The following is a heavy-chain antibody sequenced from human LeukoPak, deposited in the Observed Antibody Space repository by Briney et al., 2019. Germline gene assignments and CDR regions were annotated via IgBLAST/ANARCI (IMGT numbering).Heavy chain of an antibody. CDR3: TRGVALATVYYFDF. J-gene: IGHJ4*02. V-gene: IGHV1-18*04. D-gene: IGHD3-10*01. CDR2: IGNHNGNT. CDR1: GFTFSAYG. Sequence: VASVKVSCKTSGFTFSAYGIAWVRQAPGHGPEWMGWIGNHNGNTKYAQKFQDRITVTTETSTGTASMELRSLKPDDTGIYYCTRGVALATVYYFDFWGRGTQVTVAS.